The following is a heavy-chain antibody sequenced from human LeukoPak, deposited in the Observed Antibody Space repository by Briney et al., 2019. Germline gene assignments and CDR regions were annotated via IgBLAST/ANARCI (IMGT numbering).Heavy chain of an antibody. CDR1: GYTFTGYY. CDR2: INPNSGGT. J-gene: IGHJ4*02. Sequence: ASVKVSCKASGYTFTGYYMHWVRQAPGQGLEWMGRINPNSGGTNYAQKFQGRVTMTRDTSISTAYMELSRLRSDDTAVYNCARAMVRGVITPDYWGQGTLVTVSS. CDR3: ARAMVRGVITPDY. V-gene: IGHV1-2*06. D-gene: IGHD3-10*01.